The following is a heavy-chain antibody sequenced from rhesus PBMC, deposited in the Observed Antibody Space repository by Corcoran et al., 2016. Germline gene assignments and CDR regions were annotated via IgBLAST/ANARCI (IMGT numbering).Heavy chain of an antibody. CDR3: ARVASNYGYFDY. Sequence: EVQLVESGGGVVQPGGSLRLSCAASGFTFDDYAIHWVRQAPGKGLGWVSGISWSGGSTYYADSGKGQFTISRDNAKNSLYLQMGSLRAEDTALYYCARVASNYGYFDYWGQGVLVTVSS. D-gene: IGHD4-23*01. CDR1: GFTFDDYA. J-gene: IGHJ4*01. CDR2: ISWSGGST. V-gene: IGHV3-201*01.